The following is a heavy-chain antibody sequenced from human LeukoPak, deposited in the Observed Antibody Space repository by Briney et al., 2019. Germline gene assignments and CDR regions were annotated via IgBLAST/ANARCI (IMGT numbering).Heavy chain of an antibody. J-gene: IGHJ4*02. CDR2: MNPNSGNT. Sequence: GASVKVSCKASGYTFTSYDINWVRQATGQGLEWMGWMNPNSGNTGYALKFQGRVTMTRNTSISTAYMELSSLRSEDTAVYYCARSDPRMATRRAASDYWGQGTLVTVSS. V-gene: IGHV1-8*01. CDR1: GYTFTSYD. D-gene: IGHD5-24*01. CDR3: ARSDPRMATRRAASDY.